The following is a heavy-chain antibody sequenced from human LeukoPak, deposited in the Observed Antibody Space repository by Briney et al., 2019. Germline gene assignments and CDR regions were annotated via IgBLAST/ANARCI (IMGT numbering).Heavy chain of an antibody. Sequence: ASVKVSCKASGYTFTGYYLHWVRQAPGQGLEWMGWINPNSGGTNYAQKFQGRVTMTRDMSISTAYMELTRLRSDDTAVYYCARDPPPIRYYYDSSGYYNGYWGQGTLVTVSS. CDR3: ARDPPPIRYYYDSSGYYNGY. V-gene: IGHV1-2*02. CDR1: GYTFTGYY. CDR2: INPNSGGT. D-gene: IGHD3-22*01. J-gene: IGHJ4*02.